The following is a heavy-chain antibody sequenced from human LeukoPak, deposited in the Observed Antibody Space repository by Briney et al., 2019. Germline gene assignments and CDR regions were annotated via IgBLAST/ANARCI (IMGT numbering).Heavy chain of an antibody. CDR2: IKHDGSEK. V-gene: IGHV3-7*01. D-gene: IGHD6-13*01. Sequence: HTGGSLRLSCAVSGFTFSSYWMNWVRQAPGKGLEWVANIKHDGSEKYYVDSVRGRFTISRDNAKNSLYLQMNSLRAEDTAVYYCAKLRQQLAIYYYYYGMDVWGQGTTVTVSS. CDR3: AKLRQQLAIYYYYYGMDV. CDR1: GFTFSSYW. J-gene: IGHJ6*02.